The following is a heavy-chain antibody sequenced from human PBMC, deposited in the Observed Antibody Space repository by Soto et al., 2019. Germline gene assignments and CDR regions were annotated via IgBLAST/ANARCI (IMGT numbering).Heavy chain of an antibody. J-gene: IGHJ5*02. V-gene: IGHV3-30-3*01. CDR1: GFRFSSYA. CDR2: ISYDEHNR. D-gene: IGHD3-16*01. CDR3: ARGTFATGRWDL. Sequence: GGSLRLSCAASGFRFSSYAMPWVRQAPGKGLEWMAVISYDEHNRYYADSVQGRFTSSRDNSKNVPFLQVNSLRSADSALCYYARGTFATGRWDLWGRGT.